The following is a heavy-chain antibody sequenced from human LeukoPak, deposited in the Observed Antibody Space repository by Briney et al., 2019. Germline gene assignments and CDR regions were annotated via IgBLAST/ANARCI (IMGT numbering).Heavy chain of an antibody. J-gene: IGHJ4*02. Sequence: PGGSLRLSCAASGFTFSSYSMNWVRQAPGKGLEWVSSISSSSTYIYYADSVKGRFTISRDNAKNSLYLQMNGLRADDTAVYYCARVAEAAAFDYWGQGTLVTVSS. CDR3: ARVAEAAAFDY. CDR2: ISSSSTYI. CDR1: GFTFSSYS. D-gene: IGHD6-13*01. V-gene: IGHV3-21*01.